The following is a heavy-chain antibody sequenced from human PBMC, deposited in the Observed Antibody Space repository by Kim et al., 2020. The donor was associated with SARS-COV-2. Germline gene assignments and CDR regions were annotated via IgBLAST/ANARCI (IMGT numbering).Heavy chain of an antibody. D-gene: IGHD1-1*01. CDR3: VRDLGTYPHNWFDP. CDR1: GFTFSSYG. Sequence: GGSLRLSCAASGFTFSSYGMHWVRQAPGKGLEWVAIIWYDGSNKYHADSVKCRFTISRDDSKNMLYLQMNSLRSEDTAVYYFVRDLGTYPHNWFDPRGQG. J-gene: IGHJ5*02. V-gene: IGHV3-33*01. CDR2: IWYDGSNK.